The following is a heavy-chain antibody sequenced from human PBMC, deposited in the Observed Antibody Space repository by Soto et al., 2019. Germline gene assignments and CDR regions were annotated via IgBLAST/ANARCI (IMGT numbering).Heavy chain of an antibody. CDR1: GYTFTNYY. V-gene: IGHV1-46*01. D-gene: IGHD1-1*01. CDR3: ARRGYRYYFDY. CDR2: INPSGGST. J-gene: IGHJ4*02. Sequence: ASVKVSCKASGYTFTNYYMHWVRQAPGQGLEWMGIINPSGGSTSYAQKFQGRVTMTRDTSTSTVYMELSSLRSEDTAVYYCARRGYRYYFDYWGQGTLVTVSS.